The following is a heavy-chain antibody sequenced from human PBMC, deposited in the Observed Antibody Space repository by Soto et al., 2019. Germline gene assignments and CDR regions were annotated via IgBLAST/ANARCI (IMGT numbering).Heavy chain of an antibody. CDR2: IYSGGST. J-gene: IGHJ4*02. Sequence: GGSLRLSCAASGFTVSSNYMSWVRQAPGKGLEWVSVIYSGGSTYYADSVKGRFTISRHNSKTTLYLQMNSLRAEDTAVYYCARAGRGSRDYWGQGTLVTVSS. D-gene: IGHD3-10*01. V-gene: IGHV3-53*04. CDR1: GFTVSSNY. CDR3: ARAGRGSRDY.